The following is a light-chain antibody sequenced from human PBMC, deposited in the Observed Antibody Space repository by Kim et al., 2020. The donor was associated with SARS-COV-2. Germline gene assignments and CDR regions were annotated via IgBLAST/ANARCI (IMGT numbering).Light chain of an antibody. V-gene: IGLV3-19*01. CDR1: SLRHYY. CDR2: GKN. J-gene: IGLJ2*01. CDR3: QSRDSGGKVV. Sequence: SSELTQDPAVSVALGQTVSITCQGDSLRHYYVSWYQRRPGQAPILVIYGKNNRPSGIPDRLSGSTSGNTASLTISGAQAEDETDYYCQSRDSGGKVVFGGGTQLTVL.